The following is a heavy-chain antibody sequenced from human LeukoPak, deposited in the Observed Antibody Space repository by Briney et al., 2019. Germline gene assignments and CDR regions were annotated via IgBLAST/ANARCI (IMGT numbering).Heavy chain of an antibody. D-gene: IGHD2-15*01. J-gene: IGHJ4*02. Sequence: GGSLRLSCAASEFSVGSNYMTWVRQAPGKGLEWVSYISSSSTIYYADSVMGRFTISRDNAKDSLYLQMNSLRAEDTAVYYCARGSCSGGNCYAPGYWGQGTLVTVSS. CDR3: ARGSCSGGNCYAPGY. V-gene: IGHV3-69-1*01. CDR1: EFSVGSNY. CDR2: ISSSSTI.